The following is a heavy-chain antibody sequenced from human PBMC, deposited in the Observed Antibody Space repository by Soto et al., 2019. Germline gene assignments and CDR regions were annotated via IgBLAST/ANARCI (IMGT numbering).Heavy chain of an antibody. CDR3: AREWENVIVVPGLFDP. D-gene: IGHD3-22*01. CDR2: IIPVFGIA. CDR1: GGTFSSSA. Sequence: ASVKVSCKASGGTFSSSAISWVRQAPGQGLEWMGGIIPVFGIANYAQKFRGRVSITADESTSTAHMELSSLTSEDTAVYYCAREWENVIVVPGLFDPWGQGTLVTVSS. J-gene: IGHJ5*02. V-gene: IGHV1-69*13.